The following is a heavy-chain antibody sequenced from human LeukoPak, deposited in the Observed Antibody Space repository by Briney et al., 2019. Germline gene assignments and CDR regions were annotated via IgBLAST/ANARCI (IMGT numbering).Heavy chain of an antibody. CDR3: ARRYGDHAWYFDL. V-gene: IGHV1-46*01. Sequence: PPGSVKVSCKASGYTFTSYDINWVRQAPGQGLEWMGIISPSGGSTTYAQKFQGRFTMTRDTSTSTVYMELSSLRSEDTAVYYCARRYGDHAWYFDLWGRGTLVTVSS. J-gene: IGHJ2*01. CDR2: ISPSGGST. CDR1: GYTFTSYD. D-gene: IGHD4-17*01.